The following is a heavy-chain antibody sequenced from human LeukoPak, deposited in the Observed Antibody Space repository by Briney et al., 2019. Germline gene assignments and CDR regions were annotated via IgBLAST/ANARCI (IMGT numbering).Heavy chain of an antibody. Sequence: GLEWVANIKQDGSEKYYVDSVKGRFTISRDNAKNSLYLQMNSLRAEDTAVYYCARRYFDYWGQGTLVTVSS. CDR3: ARRYFDY. V-gene: IGHV3-7*03. CDR2: IKQDGSEK. J-gene: IGHJ4*02.